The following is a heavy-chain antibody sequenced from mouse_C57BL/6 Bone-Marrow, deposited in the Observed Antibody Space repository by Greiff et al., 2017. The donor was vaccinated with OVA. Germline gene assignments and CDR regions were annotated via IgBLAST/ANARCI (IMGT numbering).Heavy chain of an antibody. Sequence: EVQLQESGAELVRPGSSVKMSCKTSGYTFTSYGINWVKQRPGQGLEWIGYIYIGNGYTEYNEKFKGKATLTSDTSSSTAYMQLSSLTSEDSAIYFCAFTYYGSSPYYFDYWGQGTTLTVSS. CDR1: GYTFTSYG. D-gene: IGHD1-1*01. J-gene: IGHJ2*01. CDR2: IYIGNGYT. CDR3: AFTYYGSSPYYFDY. V-gene: IGHV1-58*01.